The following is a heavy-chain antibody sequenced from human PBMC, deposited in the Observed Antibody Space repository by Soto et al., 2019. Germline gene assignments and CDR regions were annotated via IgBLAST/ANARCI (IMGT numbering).Heavy chain of an antibody. CDR2: ISHDGSSQ. V-gene: IGHV3-30-3*01. J-gene: IGHJ4*02. Sequence: QVQLVESGGGVVQPGRSLRLSCVATGFTFSSYAMNWVRQAPGKGLEWVAVISHDGSSQYYTDSVKGRFTISRDNSKNTPYVQMNSLRGEDTAVYYCARDYGSALDYWGQGTLVTVSS. CDR3: ARDYGSALDY. D-gene: IGHD3-10*01. CDR1: GFTFSSYA.